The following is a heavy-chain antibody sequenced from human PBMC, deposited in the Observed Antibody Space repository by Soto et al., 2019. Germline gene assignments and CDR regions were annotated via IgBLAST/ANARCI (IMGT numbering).Heavy chain of an antibody. V-gene: IGHV4-31*03. D-gene: IGHD6-13*01. J-gene: IGHJ4*02. CDR1: GGSINSGGYY. CDR3: ARGYRPSGYSSSWVFDY. Sequence: QVQLQESGPGLVQPSQTLSLICTVSGGSINSGGYYWNWIRQHPRTGLEWIGSIFYSGSTYYNPFLRSRFTISADTSDNQFSLTLTSVTAADTAVYFCARGYRPSGYSSSWVFDYWGQGTLVDVSS. CDR2: IFYSGST.